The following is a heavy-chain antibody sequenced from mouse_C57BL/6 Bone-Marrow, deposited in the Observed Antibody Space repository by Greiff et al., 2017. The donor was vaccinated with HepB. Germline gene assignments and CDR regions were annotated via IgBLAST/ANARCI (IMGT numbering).Heavy chain of an antibody. CDR1: GFSLTSYG. Sequence: VQLQQSGPGLVQPSQSLSITCTVSGFSLTSYGVHWVRQSPGKGLEWLGVIWRGGSTDYNAAFMSRLSITKDNSKSQVFFKMNSLQADDTAIYYCAKNYGSSYDYFDYWGQGTTLTVSS. CDR2: IWRGGST. V-gene: IGHV2-5*01. D-gene: IGHD1-1*01. CDR3: AKNYGSSYDYFDY. J-gene: IGHJ2*01.